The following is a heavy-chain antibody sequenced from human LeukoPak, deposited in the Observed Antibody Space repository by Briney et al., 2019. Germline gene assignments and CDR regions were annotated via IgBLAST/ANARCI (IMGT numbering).Heavy chain of an antibody. CDR1: GGTFSSYA. V-gene: IGHV1-69*05. Sequence: GASVKVSCKASGGTFSSYAISWVRQAPGQGLEWMGGIIPIFGTANYAQKFQGRVTITTDESTSTAYMELSSLRSEDTAVYYCARGSSSLNWFDPWGQGTLVTVSS. D-gene: IGHD6-6*01. J-gene: IGHJ5*02. CDR2: IIPIFGTA. CDR3: ARGSSSLNWFDP.